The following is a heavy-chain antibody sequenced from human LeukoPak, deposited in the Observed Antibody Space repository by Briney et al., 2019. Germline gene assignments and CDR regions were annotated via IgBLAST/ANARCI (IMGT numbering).Heavy chain of an antibody. V-gene: IGHV5-51*01. CDR3: ARHGGDAYNLAFDI. Sequence: GESLKISCKDSAYSFTTYWIGWVRQMPEKGLEWMGFIYPADSDTRYSPSFQGQVTISADKSINTAYLQWSSLKASDTAMYYCARHGGDAYNLAFDIWGQGTMVTVSS. D-gene: IGHD5-24*01. J-gene: IGHJ3*02. CDR1: AYSFTTYW. CDR2: IYPADSDT.